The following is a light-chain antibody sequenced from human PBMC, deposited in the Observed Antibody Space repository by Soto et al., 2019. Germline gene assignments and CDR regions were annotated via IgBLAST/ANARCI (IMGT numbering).Light chain of an antibody. V-gene: IGKV1-39*02. J-gene: IGKJ5*01. CDR2: GAS. Sequence: DIQMTQSPSFLSASLGDGVTITCRASQSIGKHLNWYQQRPGKAPKFLRYGASTLQSGVPSRFTGSGSGTDFTLTVNSLQSEDFAVYYCQQYSNWPPITFGQGTRLENK. CDR3: QQYSNWPPIT. CDR1: QSIGKH.